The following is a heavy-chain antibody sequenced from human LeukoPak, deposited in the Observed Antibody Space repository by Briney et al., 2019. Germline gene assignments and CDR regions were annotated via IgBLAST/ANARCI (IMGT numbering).Heavy chain of an antibody. CDR2: INPYNAIT. D-gene: IGHD3-22*01. CDR1: GYTFTSYY. J-gene: IGHJ4*02. CDR3: ARCRADRNGYYYYFDY. Sequence: ASVKVSCKASGYTFTSYYMHWVRQAPGQGLEWMGWINPYNAITNYAQSFQGRVTMTTDTFTSTAYMELRSLRSDDMAVYYCARCRADRNGYYYYFDYWGQGTLVSVSS. V-gene: IGHV1/OR15-2*02.